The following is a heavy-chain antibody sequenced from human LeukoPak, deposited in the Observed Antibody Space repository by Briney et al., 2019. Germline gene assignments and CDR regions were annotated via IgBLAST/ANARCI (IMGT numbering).Heavy chain of an antibody. J-gene: IGHJ2*01. CDR2: IYYSGST. D-gene: IGHD4-23*01. CDR3: ARSVVTLYWYFDL. Sequence: TLSLTCTVSGGSISSGGYYWSWIRQHPGKGLEWIGYIYYSGSTYYNPSLKSRVTISLDTSKYQFSLKLSSVTTADTAVYYCARSVVTLYWYFDLWGRGTLVTVSS. V-gene: IGHV4-31*03. CDR1: GGSISSGGYY.